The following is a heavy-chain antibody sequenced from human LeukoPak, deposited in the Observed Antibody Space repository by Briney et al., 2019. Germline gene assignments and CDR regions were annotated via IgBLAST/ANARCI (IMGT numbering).Heavy chain of an antibody. CDR1: GGSISSYY. CDR2: IYYSGST. J-gene: IGHJ4*02. D-gene: IGHD2-2*01. V-gene: IGHV4-59*01. CDR3: ARGGVYTSPFDY. Sequence: SETLSLTCTVSGGSISSYYWSWIRQPPAKGLEWIGYIYYSGSTNYNPSLKSRVTISVDTSKNQFSLKLSSVTAPDTVVYYCARGGVYTSPFDYWGQGTLVTVSS.